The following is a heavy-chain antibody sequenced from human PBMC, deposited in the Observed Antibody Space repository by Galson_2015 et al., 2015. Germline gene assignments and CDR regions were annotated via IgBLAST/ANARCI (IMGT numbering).Heavy chain of an antibody. Sequence: TLSLTCTVSGGYYWSWIRQHPGKGLEWIGYIYYSRSTYYNPSLKSRVTISVDTSKNQFSLKLSSVTAADTAVYYCARGSVLLWFGCLDYWGQGTLVTVSS. D-gene: IGHD3-10*01. J-gene: IGHJ4*02. CDR3: ARGSVLLWFGCLDY. CDR1: GGYY. CDR2: IYYSRST. V-gene: IGHV4-31*03.